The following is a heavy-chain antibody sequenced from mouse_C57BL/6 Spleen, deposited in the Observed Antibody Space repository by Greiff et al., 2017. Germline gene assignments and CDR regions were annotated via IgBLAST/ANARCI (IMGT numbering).Heavy chain of an antibody. CDR2: IYPGDGDT. D-gene: IGHD1-1*01. V-gene: IGHV1-80*01. CDR3: ARALITTVDWYFDV. J-gene: IGHJ1*03. CDR1: GYAFSSSW. Sequence: VQLQQSGAELEKPGASVKISCKASGYAFSSSWMNWVKQRPGKGLEWIGQIYPGDGDTNYNGQFKGKDTLTADKSSSTAYMQLSSLASEDSAVYFCARALITTVDWYFDVWGTGTTVTVSA.